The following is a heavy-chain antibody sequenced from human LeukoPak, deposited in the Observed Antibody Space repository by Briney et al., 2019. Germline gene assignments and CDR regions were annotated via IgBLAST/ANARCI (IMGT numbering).Heavy chain of an antibody. CDR2: IWSDGSNQ. D-gene: IGHD6-19*01. CDR1: GFTFSNSG. V-gene: IGHV3-33*01. Sequence: QTGGSLRLSCAASGFTFSNSGMHWVRQAPGKGLEWVAVIWSDGSNQYYADFVKGRFTISRDNSKNTLYLQMNSLRAEDTAVYSCARDRSSSGALVDYWGQGTLVTVSS. J-gene: IGHJ4*02. CDR3: ARDRSSSGALVDY.